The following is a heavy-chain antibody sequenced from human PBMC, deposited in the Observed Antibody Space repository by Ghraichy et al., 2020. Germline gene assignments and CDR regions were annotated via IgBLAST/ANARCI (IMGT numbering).Heavy chain of an antibody. CDR1: GFTCTDYS. V-gene: IGHV3-21*01. CDR3: VRGGRTVRPSDYY. Sequence: GGSLRLSCAASGFTCTDYSMSWVRQAPGEGLEWVSSISSSSSHIYYADSLKGRFTISRDNAKNSLYLQMNSLRAEDTAVYYCVRGGRTVRPSDYYWGHGTLVTVSS. D-gene: IGHD2-21*01. CDR2: ISSSSSHI. J-gene: IGHJ4*01.